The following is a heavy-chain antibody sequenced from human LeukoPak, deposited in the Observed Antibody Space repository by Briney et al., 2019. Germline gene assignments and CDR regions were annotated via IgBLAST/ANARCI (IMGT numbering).Heavy chain of an antibody. D-gene: IGHD1-26*01. J-gene: IGHJ3*02. Sequence: GGSLRLSCAASGFTFSSYSMNWVRQAPGKGLEWVSSISSSSSYIYYADSVKGRFTISRDNAKNSLYLQMNSLRAEDTAVYYCVSHHSGSYSAAFDIWGQGTMVTVS. CDR1: GFTFSSYS. V-gene: IGHV3-21*04. CDR3: VSHHSGSYSAAFDI. CDR2: ISSSSSYI.